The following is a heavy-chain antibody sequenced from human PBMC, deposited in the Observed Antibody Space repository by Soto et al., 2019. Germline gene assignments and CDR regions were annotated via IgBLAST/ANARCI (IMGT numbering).Heavy chain of an antibody. CDR2: MSFYGSKE. Sequence: QVQLAESGGGVVKPGRSLRLSCAASGLTFSNHAMHWVRQAPGKGLQWVALMSFYGSKEYYAESVKGRFTISRDNSRTTLSLQMNSLRADDTALYYCAADRGSYSGPLDYWGQGTLVIVSS. V-gene: IGHV3-30*03. J-gene: IGHJ4*02. CDR3: AADRGSYSGPLDY. CDR1: GLTFSNHA. D-gene: IGHD2-15*01.